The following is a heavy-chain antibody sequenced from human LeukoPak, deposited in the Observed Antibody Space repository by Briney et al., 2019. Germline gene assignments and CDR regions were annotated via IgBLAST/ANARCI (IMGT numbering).Heavy chain of an antibody. CDR2: ISSSGSTI. J-gene: IGHJ4*02. CDR3: ARDYSNYEEVGNFDY. V-gene: IGHV3-11*04. D-gene: IGHD4-11*01. Sequence: GGSLRLSCATSGFTFSDYYMSWIRQAPGKGLEWVSYISSSGSTIYYADSVKGRFTISRDNAKNSLYLQMNSLRAEDTAVYYCARDYSNYEEVGNFDYWGQGTLVTVSS. CDR1: GFTFSDYY.